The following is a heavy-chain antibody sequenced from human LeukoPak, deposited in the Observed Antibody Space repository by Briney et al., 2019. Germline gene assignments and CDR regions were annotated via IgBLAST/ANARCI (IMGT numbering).Heavy chain of an antibody. Sequence: SETLSLTCTVSGGSISSGDYYWSWIRQPPGRGLEWIGFIYYSGSTSYNPSLKSRVTISVDTSKNQFSLKLSSVTAADTAVYYCASANRGYYYDSSGYSWGQGTLVTVSS. CDR3: ASANRGYYYDSSGYS. D-gene: IGHD3-22*01. CDR2: IYYSGST. J-gene: IGHJ5*02. CDR1: GGSISSGDYY. V-gene: IGHV4-30-4*01.